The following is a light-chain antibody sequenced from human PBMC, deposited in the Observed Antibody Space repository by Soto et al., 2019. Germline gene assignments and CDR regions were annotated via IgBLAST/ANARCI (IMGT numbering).Light chain of an antibody. CDR2: ANR. CDR3: QSYDRSLGGWI. V-gene: IGLV1-40*01. CDR1: GSNIGASYD. J-gene: IGLJ1*01. Sequence: QSVLTQPPSVSGAPGQRVTISCTGNGSNIGASYDVHWYQQLPGSAPRLLIYANRNRPAGVSDRFSGSKSDTSASLVISGLQADDEADYYCQSYDRSLGGWIFGTGTKVTVL.